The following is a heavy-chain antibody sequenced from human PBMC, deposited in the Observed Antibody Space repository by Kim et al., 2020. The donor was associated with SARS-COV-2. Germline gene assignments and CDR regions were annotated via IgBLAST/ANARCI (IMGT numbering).Heavy chain of an antibody. CDR1: GFTFSNFA. CDR2: ITGRGGGSS. J-gene: IGHJ4*02. D-gene: IGHD6-19*01. V-gene: IGHV3-23*01. CDR3: AKDPYTSGWYRAGDS. Sequence: GGSLRLSCAASGFTFSNFAMSWVRQAPGKGLRWVSGITGRGGGSSSYADSVKGRFTISRDNSKNTLFLQMNSLRVEDTALYYCAKDPYTSGWYRAGDSWGQGTQVTVSS.